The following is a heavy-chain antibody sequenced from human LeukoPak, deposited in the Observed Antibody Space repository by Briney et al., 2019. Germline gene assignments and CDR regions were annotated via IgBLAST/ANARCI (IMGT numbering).Heavy chain of an antibody. CDR1: GHTLSEIS. Sequence: ASVKVSCKVSGHTLSEISMHWVRQAPGKGLEWMRSFDPEDGETMYAENFQGRFTMTEDTSRDTAYMELSSLRSEDTAVYFCATDKGGPGTTFHDPFDNWGQGTMVTVSS. J-gene: IGHJ3*02. CDR2: FDPEDGET. V-gene: IGHV1-24*01. CDR3: ATDKGGPGTTFHDPFDN. D-gene: IGHD1-7*01.